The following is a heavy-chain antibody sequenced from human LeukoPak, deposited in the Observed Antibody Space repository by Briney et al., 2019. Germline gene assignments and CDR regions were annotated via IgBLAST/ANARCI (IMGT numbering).Heavy chain of an antibody. Sequence: PSETLSLTCTVSGYSISSGYYWGWIRQPPGKGLEWVSSISTSGIYIYYADSVKGRFTISRDNAKNSLYLLMNSLRAEDTAVYYCATRDYGGRGIDYWGQGTLGTVSS. V-gene: IGHV3-21*01. CDR3: ATRDYGGRGIDY. CDR1: GYSISSGYY. D-gene: IGHD4-17*01. CDR2: ISTSGIYI. J-gene: IGHJ4*02.